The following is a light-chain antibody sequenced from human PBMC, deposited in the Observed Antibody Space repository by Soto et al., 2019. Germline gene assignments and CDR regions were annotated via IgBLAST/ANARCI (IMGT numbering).Light chain of an antibody. V-gene: IGLV1-47*01. J-gene: IGLJ3*02. Sequence: QSVLTQPPSASGTPGQRVTISCSGSRSNIRSNYVYWYQQLPGTAPKLLIYKNNQRPSGVPDGFFGSKSGTSASLVISGLRYEDDADYYCGTWDDSLSGPVFGGGTKVTVL. CDR2: KNN. CDR1: RSNIRSNY. CDR3: GTWDDSLSGPV.